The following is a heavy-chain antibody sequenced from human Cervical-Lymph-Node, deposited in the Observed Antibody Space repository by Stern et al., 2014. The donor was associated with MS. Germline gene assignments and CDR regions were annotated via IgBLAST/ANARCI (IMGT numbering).Heavy chain of an antibody. CDR3: ARGGQVAGKLWSGINS. D-gene: IGHD3-3*01. J-gene: IGHJ5*02. V-gene: IGHV1-2*04. CDR1: GYTFTDYY. CDR2: LNPYSGGT. Sequence: VQLVESGAEMQKPGASVKVSCKASGYTFTDYYMHWVRQAPGQGLEWMGWLNPYSGGTHFAQKFQGWVTLTQDTSISTAFMALNSLKSDDTAVYFCARGGQVAGKLWSGINSWGQGTLVTVSS.